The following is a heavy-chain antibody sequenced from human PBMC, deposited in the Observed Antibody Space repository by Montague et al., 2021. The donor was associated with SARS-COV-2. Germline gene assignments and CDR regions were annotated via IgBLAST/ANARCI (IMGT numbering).Heavy chain of an antibody. CDR3: ARVPPYFEGFDS. J-gene: IGHJ4*02. CDR2: VNQSGGT. CDR1: GGSLSNNY. D-gene: IGHD3-9*01. Sequence: SETLSLTCAVLGGSLSNNYWTWVRQPPGKGLEWIGEVNQSGGTTHCNPSLKGRVKISVDRSSNQMSLNLESVTAADTAVYYCARVPPYFEGFDSWGPGILVAVSS. V-gene: IGHV4-34*01.